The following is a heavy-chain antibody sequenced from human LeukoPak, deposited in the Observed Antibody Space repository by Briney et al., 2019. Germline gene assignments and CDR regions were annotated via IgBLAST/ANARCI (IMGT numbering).Heavy chain of an antibody. CDR1: GFTFSDYY. D-gene: IGHD6-19*01. CDR3: ARVSPQIAVAGHVDY. Sequence: GGSLRLSCAASGFTFSDYYMSWIRQAPGKGLEWVANIKQDGSEKYYVDSVKGRFTISRDNAKNSLYLQMNSLRAEDTAVYYCARVSPQIAVAGHVDYWGQGTLVTVSS. CDR2: IKQDGSEK. J-gene: IGHJ4*02. V-gene: IGHV3-7*03.